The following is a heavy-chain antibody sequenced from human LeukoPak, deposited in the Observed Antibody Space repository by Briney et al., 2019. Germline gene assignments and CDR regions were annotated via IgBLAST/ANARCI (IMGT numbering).Heavy chain of an antibody. CDR2: ISSSSSYI. CDR1: GFTFSSYS. CDR3: ARDGYGSGSSDY. Sequence: GGSLRLSCAASGFTFSSYSMNWVRQAPGKGLEWVSSISSSSSYIYYADSVKGRFTISRDNAKNSLYLQMNSLRVEDTAVYYCARDGYGSGSSDYWGQGTLVTVSS. J-gene: IGHJ4*02. V-gene: IGHV3-21*01. D-gene: IGHD3-10*01.